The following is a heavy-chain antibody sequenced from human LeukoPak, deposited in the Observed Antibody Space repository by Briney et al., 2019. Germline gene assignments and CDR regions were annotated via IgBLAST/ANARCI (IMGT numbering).Heavy chain of an antibody. CDR1: GFTFSSYA. J-gene: IGHJ5*02. V-gene: IGHV3-23*01. CDR3: SKSAVAGTRPIDP. D-gene: IGHD6-19*01. CDR2: ISGSGGST. Sequence: GGSLRLSCAASGFTFSSYAMSWVRQAPGKGLEWVSAISGSGGSTYYADSVKGRFTISRHNSKTTLYLQMNSLRAEDTAVYYCSKSAVAGTRPIDPWGQGTLVTVSS.